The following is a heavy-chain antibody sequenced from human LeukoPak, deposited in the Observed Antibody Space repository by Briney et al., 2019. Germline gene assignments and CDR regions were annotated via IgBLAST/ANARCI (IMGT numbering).Heavy chain of an antibody. CDR1: GGSISSGGYY. CDR3: ARDRLRLLPAFDI. V-gene: IGHV4-39*07. Sequence: SQTLSLTCTVSGGSISSGGYYWSWIRQHPGKGLEWIGSIYYSGNTYYKPSLKSRVTISVDTSKNQFSLKLTSVTAADTAVYYCARDRLRLLPAFDIWGQGTMVTVSS. CDR2: IYYSGNT. J-gene: IGHJ3*02. D-gene: IGHD6-19*01.